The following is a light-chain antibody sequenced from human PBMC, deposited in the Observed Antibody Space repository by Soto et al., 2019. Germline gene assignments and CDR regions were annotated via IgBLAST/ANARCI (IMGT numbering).Light chain of an antibody. CDR1: QSVSSSY. CDR2: GAS. V-gene: IGKV3D-20*02. Sequence: EIVLTQSPCTLSLSPGERATLSSWASQSVSSSYLAWYQQKPGKAPRLLIYGASRRATGIPARFSGSGSGTDFTLTISSLEPKDFAIYYCQQRSRWPGTFGQGTKVDIK. J-gene: IGKJ1*01. CDR3: QQRSRWPGT.